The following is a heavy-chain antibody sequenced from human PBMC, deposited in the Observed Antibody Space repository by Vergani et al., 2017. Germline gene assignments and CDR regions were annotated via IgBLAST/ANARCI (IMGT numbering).Heavy chain of an antibody. J-gene: IGHJ6*02. CDR1: GYSFTSYW. D-gene: IGHD3-3*01. V-gene: IGHV5-51*01. CDR2: IYPGDSDT. CDR3: ARHRGNYDFWSGYQPNLYYYYYGMDV. Sequence: EVQLVQSGAEVKKPGASLKISCKGSGYSFTSYWIGWVRQMPGKGLEWMGIIYPGDSDTRYSPSFQGQVTISADKSISTAYLQWSSLKASDTAMYYCARHRGNYDFWSGYQPNLYYYYYGMDVWGQGTTVTVSS.